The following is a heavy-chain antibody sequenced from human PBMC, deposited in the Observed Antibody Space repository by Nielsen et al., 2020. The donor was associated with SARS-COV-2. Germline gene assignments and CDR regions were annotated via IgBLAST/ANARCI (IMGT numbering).Heavy chain of an antibody. J-gene: IGHJ6*02. V-gene: IGHV1-2*02. CDR2: INPNSGGT. Sequence: WVRQAPGQGLEWMGWINPNSGGTNYAQKFQGRVTMTRDTSISTAYMELSRLRSDDTAVYYCARVKPDTAVADYYYGMDVWGQGTTVTVSS. CDR3: ARVKPDTAVADYYYGMDV. D-gene: IGHD5-18*01.